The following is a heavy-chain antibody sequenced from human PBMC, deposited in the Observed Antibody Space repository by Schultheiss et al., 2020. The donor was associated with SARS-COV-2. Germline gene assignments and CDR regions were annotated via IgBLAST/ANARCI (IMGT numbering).Heavy chain of an antibody. CDR2: ISSSSSYI. V-gene: IGHV3-21*01. D-gene: IGHD4-17*01. Sequence: GGSLRLSCAASGFTFSSYAMSWVRQAPGKGLEWVSSISSSSSYIYYADSVKGRFTISRDNAKNSLYLQMNSLRAEDTAVYYCAREETTVTTYNYYGMDVWGQGTAVTVSS. J-gene: IGHJ6*02. CDR3: AREETTVTTYNYYGMDV. CDR1: GFTFSSYA.